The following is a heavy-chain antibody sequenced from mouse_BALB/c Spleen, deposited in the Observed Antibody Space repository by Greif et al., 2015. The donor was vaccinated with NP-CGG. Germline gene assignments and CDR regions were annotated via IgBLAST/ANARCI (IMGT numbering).Heavy chain of an antibody. D-gene: IGHD2-10*02. J-gene: IGHJ4*01. Sequence: QVQLQQSGAELVKPGTSVKLSCKASGYNFTSYWINWVKLRPGQGLEWIGDIYPGSGSTNYNEKFKSKATLTVDTSSITAYMQLSSLASEDSALYYCAVWYYAMDYWGQGTSVTVSS. CDR3: AVWYYAMDY. CDR2: IYPGSGST. V-gene: IGHV1-55*01. CDR1: GYNFTSYW.